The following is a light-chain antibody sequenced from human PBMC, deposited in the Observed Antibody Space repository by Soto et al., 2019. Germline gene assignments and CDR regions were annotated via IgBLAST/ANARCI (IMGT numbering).Light chain of an antibody. CDR1: QSVSNF. CDR3: QQRSNWPIP. CDR2: DTS. Sequence: EIVLTHSPATLSLSPGKIATLSCRASQSVSNFLAWYQQKPGQAPRLLIYDTSNRATGIPARFSGSGSGTDFTLNINNLAPEDFAVYYCQQRSNWPIPVGQGTRLEI. V-gene: IGKV3-11*01. J-gene: IGKJ5*01.